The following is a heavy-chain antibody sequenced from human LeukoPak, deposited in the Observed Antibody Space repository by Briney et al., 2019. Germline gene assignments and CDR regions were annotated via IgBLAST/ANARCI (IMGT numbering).Heavy chain of an antibody. CDR3: ARGPPDDFWSGYRLYYFDY. D-gene: IGHD3-3*01. Sequence: GGSLRLSCAASGFTFSDYYMSWIRQAPGKGLEWVSYISSSGSTICYADSVKGRFTISRDNAKNSLYLRMNSLRAEDTAVYYCARGPPDDFWSGYRLYYFDYWGQGTLVTVSS. J-gene: IGHJ4*02. V-gene: IGHV3-11*01. CDR1: GFTFSDYY. CDR2: ISSSGSTI.